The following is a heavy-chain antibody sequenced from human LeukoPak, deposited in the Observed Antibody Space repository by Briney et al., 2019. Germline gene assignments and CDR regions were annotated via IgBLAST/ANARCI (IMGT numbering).Heavy chain of an antibody. CDR2: IYLSGRT. CDR3: ARVVLEGFGSYYFDY. D-gene: IGHD3-10*01. Sequence: SETLSLTCADAGGSISRGGYSWSWIRQPPGKGLEWIGYIYLSGRTYYNPSLKSRVTISVDRSKNQISLKLSSVTAADTAVYYCARVVLEGFGSYYFDYWGQGTLVTVSS. CDR1: GGSISRGGYS. V-gene: IGHV4-30-2*01. J-gene: IGHJ4*02.